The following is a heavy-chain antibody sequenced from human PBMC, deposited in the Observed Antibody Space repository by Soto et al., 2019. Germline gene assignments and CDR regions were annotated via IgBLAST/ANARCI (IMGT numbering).Heavy chain of an antibody. D-gene: IGHD3-16*01. CDR3: ARGGYYDNSWGKLSHYGLDV. J-gene: IGHJ6*02. CDR1: GYTFIRYG. V-gene: IGHV1-18*01. CDR2: ISPYNDHT. Sequence: QVQLAQSTGEVKKPGASVRVSCKATGYTFIRYGIAWVRQAPGQGFEWMGWISPYNDHTVYAQKFQGRVTMTADTSTRTVYMNLRGLKSDDTAEYYCARGGYYDNSWGKLSHYGLDVWGQGTSVSVSS.